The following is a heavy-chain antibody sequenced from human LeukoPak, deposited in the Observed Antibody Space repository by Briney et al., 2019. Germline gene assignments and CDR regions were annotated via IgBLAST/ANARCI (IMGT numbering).Heavy chain of an antibody. Sequence: RTGGSLRLSCAASGFTFSSYSMNWVRQAPRKGLEWVSSISSSSSYIYYADSVKGRFTISRDNAKNSLYLQMNSLRAEDTAVYYCANGGMKTVAGPSYWGQGTLVTVSS. D-gene: IGHD6-19*01. V-gene: IGHV3-21*01. CDR1: GFTFSSYS. CDR3: ANGGMKTVAGPSY. CDR2: ISSSSSYI. J-gene: IGHJ4*02.